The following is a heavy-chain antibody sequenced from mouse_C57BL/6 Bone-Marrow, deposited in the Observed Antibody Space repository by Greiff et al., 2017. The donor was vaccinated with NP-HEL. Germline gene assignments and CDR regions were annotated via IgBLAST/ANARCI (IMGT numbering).Heavy chain of an antibody. CDR3: TTVYYYGSSYWFAY. J-gene: IGHJ3*01. CDR2: IDPENGDT. D-gene: IGHD1-1*01. CDR1: GFNFTDDY. Sequence: VQLQQSGAELVRPGASVNLSCTASGFNFTDDYMHWVKQRPEQGLEWIGWIDPENGDTEYASKFQGKATITADTSSNTAYLQLSSLTSEDTAVYYCTTVYYYGSSYWFAYWGQGTLVTVSA. V-gene: IGHV14-4*01.